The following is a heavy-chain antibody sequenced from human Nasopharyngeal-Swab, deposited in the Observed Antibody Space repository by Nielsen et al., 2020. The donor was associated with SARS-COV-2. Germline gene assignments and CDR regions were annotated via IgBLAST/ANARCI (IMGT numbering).Heavy chain of an antibody. CDR3: ARGGSGYYPYYYYGMDV. CDR2: INHSGST. D-gene: IGHD3-22*01. Sequence: SETLSLTCAVYGGSFSGYYWSWIRQPPGKGLEWIGEINHSGSTNYNPFLKSRVTISVDTSKNQFSLKLSSVTAADTAVYYCARGGSGYYPYYYYGMDVWGQGTTVTVSS. CDR1: GGSFSGYY. V-gene: IGHV4-34*01. J-gene: IGHJ6*02.